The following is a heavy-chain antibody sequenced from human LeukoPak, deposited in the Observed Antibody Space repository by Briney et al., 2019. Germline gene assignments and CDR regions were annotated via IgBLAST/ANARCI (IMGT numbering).Heavy chain of an antibody. CDR3: ARTPLYCSGGSCYSFWFDP. D-gene: IGHD2-15*01. CDR1: GFSLSTSGMC. J-gene: IGHJ5*02. Sequence: ESGPALVKPTQTLTLTCTFSGFSLSTSGMCVSWIRQPPGKALEWLARIDWDDDKYYSTSLKTRLTISKDTSKNQVVLTMTNMDPVDTATYYCARTPLYCSGGSCYSFWFDPWGQGTLVTVSS. V-gene: IGHV2-70*11. CDR2: IDWDDDK.